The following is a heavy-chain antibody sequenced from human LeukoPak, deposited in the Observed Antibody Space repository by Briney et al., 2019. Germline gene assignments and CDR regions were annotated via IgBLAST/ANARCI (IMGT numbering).Heavy chain of an antibody. CDR2: INPNSVGT. D-gene: IGHD3-3*01. V-gene: IGHV1-2*02. J-gene: IGHJ4*02. Sequence: ASVKVSCKASGYTFTGYYMHWVRQAPGQGLEWMGWINPNSVGTNYAQKFQGRVTMTRDTSISTAYMELSRLRSDATAVYYCARFYDFWSGYLKYYFDYWGQGTLVTVSS. CDR1: GYTFTGYY. CDR3: ARFYDFWSGYLKYYFDY.